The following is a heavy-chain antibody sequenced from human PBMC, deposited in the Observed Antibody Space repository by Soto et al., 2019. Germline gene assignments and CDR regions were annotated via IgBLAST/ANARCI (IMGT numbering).Heavy chain of an antibody. Sequence: QVQLQESGPGLVKPSQTLSLTCTVSGDSFSSGDYKWSWIRQPPGKGLEWIGYTYYSGYTYNNPSLKSRLTMSVDTSKNQFSRKLSSVTAADTAVYYCATSGDYVAFAYWGQGTLVTVS. D-gene: IGHD4-17*01. J-gene: IGHJ4*02. CDR2: TYYSGYT. V-gene: IGHV4-30-4*01. CDR1: GDSFSSGDYK. CDR3: ATSGDYVAFAY.